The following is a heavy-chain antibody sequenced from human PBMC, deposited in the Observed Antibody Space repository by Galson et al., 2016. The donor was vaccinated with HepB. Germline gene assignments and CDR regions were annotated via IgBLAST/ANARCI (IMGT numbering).Heavy chain of an antibody. V-gene: IGHV3-30*04. D-gene: IGHD3-3*01. CDR1: GFTFSSYS. J-gene: IGHJ4*02. Sequence: SLRLSCAASGFTFSSYSMHWVRQAPGKGLEWVSLVSHDERNEYYADSVKGRFTISRDNSKNTRYLQMNSLRAEDTAVYYCARDHNVFRFLEWLLCFDYWGQGTLVTVSS. CDR3: ARDHNVFRFLEWLLCFDY. CDR2: VSHDERNE.